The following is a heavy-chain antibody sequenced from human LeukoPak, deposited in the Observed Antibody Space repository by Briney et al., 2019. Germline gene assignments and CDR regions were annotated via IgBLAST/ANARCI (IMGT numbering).Heavy chain of an antibody. Sequence: PSETLSLTCTVSGGSISSYYWGWIRQPPGKGLEWIGSIYYSGSTYYNPSLKSRVTISVDTSKNQFSLKLSSVTAADTAVYYCASTYYDILTGYLDYWGQGTLVTVSS. J-gene: IGHJ4*02. V-gene: IGHV4-39*01. CDR1: GGSISSYY. CDR3: ASTYYDILTGYLDY. CDR2: IYYSGST. D-gene: IGHD3-9*01.